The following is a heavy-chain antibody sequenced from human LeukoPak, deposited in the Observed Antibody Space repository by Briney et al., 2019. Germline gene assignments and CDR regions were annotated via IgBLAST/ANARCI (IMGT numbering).Heavy chain of an antibody. J-gene: IGHJ4*02. D-gene: IGHD6-13*01. CDR1: GYTFTSYA. CDR3: ARVLIGSSWYGV. Sequence: ASVKVSCKASGYTFTSYAMHWVRQAPGQRLEWMGWINAGNGNTKYSQKLQGRVTITRDTSASTAYMELSSLRSEDTAVYYCARVLIGSSWYGVWGQGTLATVSS. V-gene: IGHV1-3*01. CDR2: INAGNGNT.